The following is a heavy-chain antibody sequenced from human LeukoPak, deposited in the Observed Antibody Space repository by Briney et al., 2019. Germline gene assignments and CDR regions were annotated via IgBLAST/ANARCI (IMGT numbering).Heavy chain of an antibody. CDR2: IYAGGRS. Sequence: TSETLSLTCTVSDVSISSGSHYWNWIRQPAGKGLEWIGRIYAGGRSNYNPSLRSRVTISVDTSKNQFSLRLSSVTATDTGVYYCASGLYSGSYYFDYWGQGTLVTVSS. D-gene: IGHD1-26*01. CDR3: ASGLYSGSYYFDY. CDR1: DVSISSGSHY. V-gene: IGHV4-61*02. J-gene: IGHJ4*02.